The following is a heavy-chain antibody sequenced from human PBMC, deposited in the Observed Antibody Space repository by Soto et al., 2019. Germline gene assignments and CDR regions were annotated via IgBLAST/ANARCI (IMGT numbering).Heavy chain of an antibody. V-gene: IGHV3-23*04. CDR1: GFTFSSYS. D-gene: IGHD6-13*01. Sequence: EVQLVESGGGLVKPGGSLRLSCAASGFTFSSYSMNWVRQAPGKGLEWVSAISGSGGSTYYADSVKGRFTISRDNSKNTLYLQMNSLRAEDTAVYYCAKAGYSSSWYSDFWGQGTLVTVSS. J-gene: IGHJ4*02. CDR2: ISGSGGST. CDR3: AKAGYSSSWYSDF.